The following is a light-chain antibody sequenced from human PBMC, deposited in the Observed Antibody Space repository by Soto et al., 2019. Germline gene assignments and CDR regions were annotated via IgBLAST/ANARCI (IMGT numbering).Light chain of an antibody. CDR1: QSISSW. CDR2: KTS. CDR3: QQYDSYS. V-gene: IGKV1-5*03. Sequence: DIQMTQSPSTLSASVGDRITITCRTSQSISSWLAWYQQKPGKAPKLLIYKTSNLESGVPSRFSASGSGAEFTLTISSLQPDDFATYFCQQYDSYSFGPGTKVDIK. J-gene: IGKJ3*01.